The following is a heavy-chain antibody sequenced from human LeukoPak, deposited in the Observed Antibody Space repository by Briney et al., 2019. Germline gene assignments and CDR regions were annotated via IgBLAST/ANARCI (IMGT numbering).Heavy chain of an antibody. CDR3: GRHVGGSSWYRWWFDP. J-gene: IGHJ5*02. V-gene: IGHV4-38-2*02. Sequence: PSETLSLTCTVSGYSISSGYYWGWIRQPPGKGLEWIGSIYHSGSTYYNPSLKSRVTISVDTSKNQFSLKLSSVTAADTAVYYCGRHVGGSSWYRWWFDPWGQGTLVTVSS. CDR1: GYSISSGYY. D-gene: IGHD6-13*01. CDR2: IYHSGST.